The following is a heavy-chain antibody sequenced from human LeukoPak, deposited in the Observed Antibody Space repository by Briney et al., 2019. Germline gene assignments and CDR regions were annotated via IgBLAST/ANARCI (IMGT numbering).Heavy chain of an antibody. CDR2: IIPIFGTA. Sequence: SVKVSCKASGGTFSSYAISWVRRAPGQGLEWMGGIIPIFGTANYAQKFQGRVTITADESTSTAYMELSSLRSEDTAVYYCARETTVCTNGVCYEYNDAFDIWGQGTMVTVSS. D-gene: IGHD2-8*01. CDR3: ARETTVCTNGVCYEYNDAFDI. J-gene: IGHJ3*02. V-gene: IGHV1-69*13. CDR1: GGTFSSYA.